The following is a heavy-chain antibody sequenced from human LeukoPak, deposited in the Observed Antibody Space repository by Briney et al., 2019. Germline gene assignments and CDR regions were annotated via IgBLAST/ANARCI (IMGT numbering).Heavy chain of an antibody. V-gene: IGHV4-59*01. CDR3: ARIDYGGNSEAFDI. J-gene: IGHJ3*02. CDR1: GGSISSYY. D-gene: IGHD4-23*01. CDR2: IYYSGST. Sequence: PSETLSLTCTVSGGSISSYYWSWIRQPPGKGLEWIGYIYYSGSTNYNPSLKSRVTISVDTSKNQFSLKLSSVTAADTAVYYCARIDYGGNSEAFDIRGQGTMVTVSS.